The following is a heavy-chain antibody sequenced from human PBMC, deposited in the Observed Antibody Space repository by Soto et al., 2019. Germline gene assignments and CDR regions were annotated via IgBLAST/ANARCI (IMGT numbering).Heavy chain of an antibody. CDR1: GYTFTSYA. CDR2: INAGNGNT. D-gene: IGHD1-26*01. Sequence: ASVKVSCKASGYTFTSYAMHWVRQAPGQRLEWMGWINAGNGNTKYSQKFQGRVTITRDTSASTAYMELSSLRSEDTAVYYCARVGWELVDAFDIWGQGTMVTVSS. V-gene: IGHV1-3*01. J-gene: IGHJ3*02. CDR3: ARVGWELVDAFDI.